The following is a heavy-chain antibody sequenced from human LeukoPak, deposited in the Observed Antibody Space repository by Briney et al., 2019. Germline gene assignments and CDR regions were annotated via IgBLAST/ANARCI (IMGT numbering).Heavy chain of an antibody. D-gene: IGHD6-6*01. V-gene: IGHV1-69*05. Sequence: ASVKVSCNASGGTFSSYAISWVRQAPGQGLEWMGGIIPIFGTANYAQKFQGRVTITTDESTSTAYMELSSLRSEDTAVYYCARQPEYSSSPYFDYWGQGTLVTVSS. J-gene: IGHJ4*02. CDR3: ARQPEYSSSPYFDY. CDR2: IIPIFGTA. CDR1: GGTFSSYA.